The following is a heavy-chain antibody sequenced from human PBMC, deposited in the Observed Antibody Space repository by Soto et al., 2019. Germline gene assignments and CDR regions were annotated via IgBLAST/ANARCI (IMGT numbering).Heavy chain of an antibody. CDR1: GYTCTSYG. Sequence: GAAVKVSCKASGYTCTSYGISWVRQAPGQGLEWMGWISAYNGNTNYAQELQCRVTMTTDTSTSTAYMELRSLRSDDTAVYYCARVVVNYGSGSPTPFDYWGQGTLVTISS. CDR2: ISAYNGNT. CDR3: ARVVVNYGSGSPTPFDY. V-gene: IGHV1-18*01. D-gene: IGHD3-10*01. J-gene: IGHJ4*02.